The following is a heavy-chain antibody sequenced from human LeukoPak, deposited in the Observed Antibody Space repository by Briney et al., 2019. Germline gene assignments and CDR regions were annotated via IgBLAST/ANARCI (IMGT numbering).Heavy chain of an antibody. D-gene: IGHD3-22*01. CDR3: ARARYDSSGFDY. J-gene: IGHJ4*02. CDR1: GFTFSSYS. Sequence: KPGGSLRLSCAASGFTFSSYSMNWVRQAPGKGLEWDSSISSSSSYIYYADSVKGRFTISRDNAKNSLYLQMNSLRAEDTAVYYCARARYDSSGFDYWGQGTLVTVSS. CDR2: ISSSSSYI. V-gene: IGHV3-21*01.